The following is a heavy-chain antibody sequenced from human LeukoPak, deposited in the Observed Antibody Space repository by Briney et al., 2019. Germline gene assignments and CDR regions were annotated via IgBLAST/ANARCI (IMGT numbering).Heavy chain of an antibody. J-gene: IGHJ4*02. D-gene: IGHD3-3*01. CDR2: INHSGST. Sequence: SETLSLTCTVSGGSFSSYYWSWIRQPPGKGLEWIGYINHSGSTNYNPSLKSRVTISVDTSKNQFSLKLSSVTAADPAVYYCARRLTGGSGYPYYFDYWGQGTLVTVSS. CDR3: ARRLTGGSGYPYYFDY. V-gene: IGHV4-59*01. CDR1: GGSFSSYY.